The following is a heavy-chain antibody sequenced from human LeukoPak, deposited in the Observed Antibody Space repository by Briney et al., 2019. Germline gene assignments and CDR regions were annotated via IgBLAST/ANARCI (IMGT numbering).Heavy chain of an antibody. Sequence: SGPTLVNPTQTLTLTCTFSGFSLSTSGVGVGWIRQPPGKALEWLALIYWNDDKRYSPSLKSRLTITKDTSKNQVVLTMTNMDPVDTATYYCARRYSSSWYLDFDYWGQGTLVTVSS. CDR3: ARRYSSSWYLDFDY. D-gene: IGHD6-13*01. CDR2: IYWNDDK. J-gene: IGHJ4*02. CDR1: GFSLSTSGVG. V-gene: IGHV2-5*01.